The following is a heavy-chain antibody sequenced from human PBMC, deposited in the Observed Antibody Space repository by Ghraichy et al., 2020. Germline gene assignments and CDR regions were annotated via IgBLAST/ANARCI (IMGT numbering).Heavy chain of an antibody. CDR2: IIPIFGTA. V-gene: IGHV1-69*13. CDR1: GGTFSSYA. J-gene: IGHJ6*02. CDR3: ASPAEAYYYGMDV. Sequence: SVKVSCKASGGTFSSYAISWVRQAPGQGLEWMGGIIPIFGTANYAQKFQGRVTITADESTSTAYMELSSLRSEDTAVYYCASPAEAYYYGMDVWGQGTTVTVSS.